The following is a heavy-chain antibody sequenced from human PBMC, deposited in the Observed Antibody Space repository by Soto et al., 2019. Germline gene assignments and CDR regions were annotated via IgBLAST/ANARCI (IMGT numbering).Heavy chain of an antibody. D-gene: IGHD6-19*01. Sequence: EVQILESGGALIQPGGSLRLSCAASGFTSSMTWVRQAPGKGLEWVSASDFSGRLTYYADSVKGRFTIFRDTSVNTLFLQMISLRTEDTAVYYCANILVGQWLVPGGYWGPGTLVTVSS. CDR2: SDFSGRLT. CDR1: GFTSS. J-gene: IGHJ4*02. V-gene: IGHV3-23*01. CDR3: ANILVGQWLVPGGY.